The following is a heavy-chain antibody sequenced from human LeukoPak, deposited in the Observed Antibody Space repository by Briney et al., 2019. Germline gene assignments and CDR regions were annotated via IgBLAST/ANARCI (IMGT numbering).Heavy chain of an antibody. CDR1: GYKFTRCW. Sequence: ESLKISCKDSGYKFTRCWIGWVRQMPGKGLEWMGIIYPGDSDTRYSPSFQGQVTISADKSISTAYLQWSSLKASDTAMYYCARQRSTAYYDSSGLPYDAFDIWGQGTMVTVSS. CDR3: ARQRSTAYYDSSGLPYDAFDI. CDR2: IYPGDSDT. V-gene: IGHV5-51*01. D-gene: IGHD3-22*01. J-gene: IGHJ3*02.